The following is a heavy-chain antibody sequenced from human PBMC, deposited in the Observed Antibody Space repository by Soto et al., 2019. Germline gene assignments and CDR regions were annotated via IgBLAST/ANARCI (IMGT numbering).Heavy chain of an antibody. CDR3: VKWGDDSKYFHH. Sequence: GGSLSLACAASEFIFSKSSMMWVRQAPGAGLEWVSGINGSGGRTFYADSVKGRFTISRDNLKNTLFMQMNSLKAEDTAIYYCVKWGDDSKYFHHWGQGTLVTVS. J-gene: IGHJ1*01. V-gene: IGHV3-23*01. CDR2: INGSGGRT. CDR1: EFIFSKSS. D-gene: IGHD2-21*02.